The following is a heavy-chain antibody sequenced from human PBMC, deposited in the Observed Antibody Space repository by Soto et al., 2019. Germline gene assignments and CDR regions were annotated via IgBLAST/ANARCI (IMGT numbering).Heavy chain of an antibody. CDR1: GGTFSSYA. V-gene: IGHV1-18*01. J-gene: IGHJ4*02. D-gene: IGHD3-10*01. Sequence: ASVKVSCKASGGTFSSYAISWVRQAPGQGLEWMGGISADNGNTNYAQHLQGRVTMTTDTSTSTAYMELRSLRSDDTAVYYCARRGVLPDYWGQGTLVTVSS. CDR2: ISADNGNT. CDR3: ARRGVLPDY.